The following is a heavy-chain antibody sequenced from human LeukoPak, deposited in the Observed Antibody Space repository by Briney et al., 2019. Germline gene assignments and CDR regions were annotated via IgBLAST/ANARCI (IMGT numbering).Heavy chain of an antibody. V-gene: IGHV4-30-2*01. D-gene: IGHD3-9*01. J-gene: IGHJ5*02. Sequence: SQTLSLTCAVSGGSISSGGYSWSWIRQPPGKGLEWIGYIYHSGSTYYNPSLKSRVTISVDRSKNQFSLKLSSVTAADMAVYYCARGNAYYDILTGYYNSWFDPWGQGTLVTVSS. CDR2: IYHSGST. CDR3: ARGNAYYDILTGYYNSWFDP. CDR1: GGSISSGGYS.